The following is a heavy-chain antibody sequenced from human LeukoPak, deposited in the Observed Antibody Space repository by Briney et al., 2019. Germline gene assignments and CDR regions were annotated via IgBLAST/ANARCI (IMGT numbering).Heavy chain of an antibody. CDR2: IHPNDAST. V-gene: IGHV5-51*01. D-gene: IGHD6-19*01. CDR1: GYSFASYW. J-gene: IGHJ4*02. Sequence: HGESLKISCKASGYSFASYWIGWVRQTSGKGLEWMAIIHPNDASTIYSPSFQGQVTISADRSITTAYLQWNTLQASDTAIYYCARRYSSGWSDFDYWGQGTLVTVSS. CDR3: ARRYSSGWSDFDY.